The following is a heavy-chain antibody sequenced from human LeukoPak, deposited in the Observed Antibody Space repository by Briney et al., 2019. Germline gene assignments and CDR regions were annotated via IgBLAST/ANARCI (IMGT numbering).Heavy chain of an antibody. J-gene: IGHJ4*02. Sequence: GGSLRLSCAASGFTFGAYWMHWVRQAPGKGLVWVSAISGSGGSTYYADSVKGRFTISRDNSKNTLYLQMNSLRAEDTAVYYCAKDQRITMIVVESPFDYWGQGTLVTVSS. V-gene: IGHV3-23*01. CDR3: AKDQRITMIVVESPFDY. D-gene: IGHD3-22*01. CDR1: GFTFGAYW. CDR2: ISGSGGST.